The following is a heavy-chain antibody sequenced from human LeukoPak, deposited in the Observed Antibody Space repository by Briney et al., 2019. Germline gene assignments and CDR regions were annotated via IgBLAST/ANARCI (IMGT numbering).Heavy chain of an antibody. CDR2: ISYDGSNK. CDR1: GFTFSSYG. J-gene: IGHJ4*02. D-gene: IGHD4-23*01. CDR3: ARENYGGKYFDY. Sequence: PGGSLRLSCAASGFTFSSYGMHWVRQAPGKGLEWVAVISYDGSNKYYADSVKGRFTISRDNSKNTLYLQMNSLRAEDTAVYYCARENYGGKYFDYWGQGTLVTVSS. V-gene: IGHV3-30*03.